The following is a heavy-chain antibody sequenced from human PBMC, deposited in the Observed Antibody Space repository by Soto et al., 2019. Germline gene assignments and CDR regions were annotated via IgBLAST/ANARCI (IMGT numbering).Heavy chain of an antibody. CDR1: GVSISSGGYY. J-gene: IGHJ4*02. CDR2: IYYSGST. Sequence: QVQMQASGPGLVTPSQTLSLTCSVSGVSISSGGYYWDWIRQHPGKGLEWIGYIYYSGSTYYNPSLKSRVTIAVDTSKNQFSLKLSSVTAANTAVYYCTREPLTWGQGTLVTVSS. V-gene: IGHV4-31*03. CDR3: TREPLT.